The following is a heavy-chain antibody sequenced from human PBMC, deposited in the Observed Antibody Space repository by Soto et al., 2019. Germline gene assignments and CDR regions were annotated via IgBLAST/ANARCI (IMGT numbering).Heavy chain of an antibody. J-gene: IGHJ5*02. CDR1: GFTFSSYG. CDR2: ISYDGSSK. Sequence: PGGSLRLFCAASGFTFSSYGMYWVRQAPGKGLEWVAVISYDGSSKYYADSVKGRLTISRDNSENTLYLQMNSLRAEDTAVYYCAKGSIVGATKDWFDPWGQGTLVTVSS. D-gene: IGHD1-26*01. CDR3: AKGSIVGATKDWFDP. V-gene: IGHV3-30*18.